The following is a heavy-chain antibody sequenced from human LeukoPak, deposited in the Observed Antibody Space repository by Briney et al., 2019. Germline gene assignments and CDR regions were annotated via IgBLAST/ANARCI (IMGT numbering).Heavy chain of an antibody. CDR3: ARVRAAPGDYGMDV. V-gene: IGHV1-2*02. CDR2: INPNSGGT. J-gene: IGHJ6*02. Sequence: ASVKVSCKASRYTFTGYYMHWVRQAPGQGLEWMGWINPNSGGTNYAQKFQGRVTMTRDTSISTAYMELSRLKSDDTAVYYCARVRAAPGDYGMDVWGQGTTVTVSS. D-gene: IGHD2-15*01. CDR1: RYTFTGYY.